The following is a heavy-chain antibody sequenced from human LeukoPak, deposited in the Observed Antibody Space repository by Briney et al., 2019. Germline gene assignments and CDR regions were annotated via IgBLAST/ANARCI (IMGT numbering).Heavy chain of an antibody. CDR3: ARRDDSSGYHKIFDY. J-gene: IGHJ4*02. CDR2: IYHSGST. V-gene: IGHV4-38-2*02. D-gene: IGHD3-22*01. Sequence: SETLSLTCTVSGYSISSGYYWGWIRQPPGKGLEWIGSIYHSGSTYYNPSLKSRVTISIDTSNNQFYLKLSSLTAADTAVYYCARRDDSSGYHKIFDYWGQGTLVTVSS. CDR1: GYSISSGYY.